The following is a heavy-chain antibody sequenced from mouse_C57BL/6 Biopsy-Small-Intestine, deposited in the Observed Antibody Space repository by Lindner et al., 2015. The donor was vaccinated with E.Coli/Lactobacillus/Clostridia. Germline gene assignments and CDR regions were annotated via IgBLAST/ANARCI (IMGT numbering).Heavy chain of an antibody. V-gene: IGHV14-4*02. CDR3: VRDRPTVTPHGPPPPPDL. CDR1: GYYFTNYG. Sequence: SVKVSCKASGYYFTNYGISWVRQAPGQGLEWMGWIGSNNRDTIYAQTFQGRISMTTDTSTTTVYVELGSLTPDDTALYYCVRDRPTVTPHGPPPPPDLWGQGTLVTVS. CDR2: IGSNNRDT. J-gene: IGHJ3*02. D-gene: IGHD2-13*01.